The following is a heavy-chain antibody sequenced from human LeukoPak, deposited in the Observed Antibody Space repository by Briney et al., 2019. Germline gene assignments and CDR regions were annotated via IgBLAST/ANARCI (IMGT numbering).Heavy chain of an antibody. CDR3: ANPYGGDYDFWSGYYYYYYYYMDV. Sequence: PSGGSLRLSCAASGFTFSSYAMSWVRQAPGKGLEWVSAISGSGGSTYYADSVKGRFTISRDNSKNTLYLQMNSLRAEDTAVYYCANPYGGDYDFWSGYYYYYYYYMDVWGKGTTVTVSS. V-gene: IGHV3-23*01. J-gene: IGHJ6*03. D-gene: IGHD3-3*01. CDR1: GFTFSSYA. CDR2: ISGSGGST.